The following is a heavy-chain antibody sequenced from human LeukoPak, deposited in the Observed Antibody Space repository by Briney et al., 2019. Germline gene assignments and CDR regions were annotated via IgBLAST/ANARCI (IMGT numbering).Heavy chain of an antibody. CDR1: GGSISRYY. J-gene: IGHJ6*03. CDR2: IYTSGST. CDR3: ARLGGGNSPYYYYYMDV. V-gene: IGHV4-4*07. D-gene: IGHD4-23*01. Sequence: SETLSLTCTVSGGSISRYYWSWIRQPPGKGLEWIGRIYTSGSTNYNPSLKSRVTMSVDTSKNQFSLKLGSVTAADTAVYYCARLGGGNSPYYYYYMDVWGKGTTVTVSS.